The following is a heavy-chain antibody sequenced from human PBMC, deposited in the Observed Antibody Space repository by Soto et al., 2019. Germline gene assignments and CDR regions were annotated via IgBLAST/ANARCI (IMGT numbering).Heavy chain of an antibody. Sequence: GGSLRLSCAASGFTFSNYYMHWVRQAPGKGLVWVSRINSDESSTSYADSVKGRFTISRDNAKNTLYLQMNSLRAEDTAVYYCAREGDGTSGYYQDYWGDGTLVTVSS. D-gene: IGHD3-22*01. CDR2: INSDESST. V-gene: IGHV3-74*01. CDR1: GFTFSNYY. CDR3: AREGDGTSGYYQDY. J-gene: IGHJ4*01.